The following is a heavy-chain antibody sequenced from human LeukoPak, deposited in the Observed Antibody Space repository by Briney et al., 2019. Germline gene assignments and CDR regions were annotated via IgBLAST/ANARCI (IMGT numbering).Heavy chain of an antibody. J-gene: IGHJ3*02. Sequence: SETLSLTCTVSGGSMTSHYWSWIRQPPGKGLEWIGYISYIGSTNYNPSLKSRVTISVDTSKDQFSLKLSSVTAADAAVYFCARDPTTVTKGLDIWGQGTMVTVSS. D-gene: IGHD4-17*01. CDR2: ISYIGST. CDR3: ARDPTTVTKGLDI. V-gene: IGHV4-59*11. CDR1: GGSMTSHY.